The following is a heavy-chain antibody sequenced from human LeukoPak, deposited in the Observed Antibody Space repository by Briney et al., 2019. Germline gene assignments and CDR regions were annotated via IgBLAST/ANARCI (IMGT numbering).Heavy chain of an antibody. CDR1: GFTFSSYA. D-gene: IGHD3-10*01. CDR2: ISGSGGST. Sequence: SGGSLRHSCAASGFTFSSYAKSWVRQGPGKGLEWVSAISGSGGSTYYADSVKGRFTISRDNSKNTLYLQMNSLRAEDTAVYYCAKMAGVTIRRYYFVYWGQGTLVTVSS. J-gene: IGHJ4*02. V-gene: IGHV3-23*01. CDR3: AKMAGVTIRRYYFVY.